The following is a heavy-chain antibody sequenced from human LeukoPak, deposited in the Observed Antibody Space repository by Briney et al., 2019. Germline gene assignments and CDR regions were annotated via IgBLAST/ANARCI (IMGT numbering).Heavy chain of an antibody. Sequence: SVKVSCKASGGTFSSYAISWVRQAPGQGLEWMGRIIPILGIANYAQKFQGRVTITADKSTSTAYMELSSLRSEDTAVYYCARVPSGGAAGYYYYGMDVWGQGTTVTVSS. D-gene: IGHD3-16*01. V-gene: IGHV1-69*04. CDR2: IIPILGIA. J-gene: IGHJ6*02. CDR3: ARVPSGGAAGYYYYGMDV. CDR1: GGTFSSYA.